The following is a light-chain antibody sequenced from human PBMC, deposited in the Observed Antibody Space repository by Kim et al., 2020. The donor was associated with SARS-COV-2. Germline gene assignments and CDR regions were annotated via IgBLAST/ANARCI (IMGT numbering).Light chain of an antibody. J-gene: IGKJ1*01. CDR3: QQYGSSPWT. CDR2: GTT. Sequence: SQRERATHHCRASQSVSSSQLAWYQQKPGQAPRLLIYGTTSRATGIPDRFSGSGSGTDFNLTISRLEPEDFAVYYCQQYGSSPWTFGQGTKVDIK. CDR1: QSVSSSQ. V-gene: IGKV3-20*01.